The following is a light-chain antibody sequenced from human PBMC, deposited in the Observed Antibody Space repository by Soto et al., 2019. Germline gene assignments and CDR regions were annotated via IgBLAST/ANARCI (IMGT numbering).Light chain of an antibody. CDR3: QQSYSTPIN. CDR1: QSISSY. J-gene: IGKJ5*01. CDR2: AAS. V-gene: IGKV1-39*01. Sequence: DIQLTQSPSSLSASVGDTVTITFRASQSISSYLNWYQQKPGKAPKLLIYAASSLQSGVPSRFSGSGSGTDFTLTISSLQPEDFATYYCQQSYSTPINFGQGTRREIK.